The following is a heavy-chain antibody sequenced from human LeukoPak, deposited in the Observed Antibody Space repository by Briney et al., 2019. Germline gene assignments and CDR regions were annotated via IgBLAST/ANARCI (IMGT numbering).Heavy chain of an antibody. V-gene: IGHV4-59*01. Sequence: SATLSLTCTVSGGSISTYYWNWIRQPPGKGLEWIGYIYHSGSTNYNPSLQSRVTISVDTSKNQFSLNLNSVTAADTAVYYCARGGAARLHFQNWGQGTLVTVSS. CDR1: GGSISTYY. CDR3: ARGGAARLHFQN. CDR2: IYHSGST. D-gene: IGHD6-6*01. J-gene: IGHJ1*01.